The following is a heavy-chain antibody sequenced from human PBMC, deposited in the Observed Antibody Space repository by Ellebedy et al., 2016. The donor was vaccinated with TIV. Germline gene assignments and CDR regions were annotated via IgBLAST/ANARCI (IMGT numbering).Heavy chain of an antibody. Sequence: AASVKVSCKASGYTFTSYGISWVRQAPGQGLEGMGWISAYNGNTKYAQKLQGRVTMTTDTSTSTAYMELRSLGSDDTAVYYCARASGRAVTAKNDYWGQGTLVTVSS. D-gene: IGHD4-17*01. J-gene: IGHJ4*02. CDR1: GYTFTSYG. CDR3: ARASGRAVTAKNDY. CDR2: ISAYNGNT. V-gene: IGHV1-18*04.